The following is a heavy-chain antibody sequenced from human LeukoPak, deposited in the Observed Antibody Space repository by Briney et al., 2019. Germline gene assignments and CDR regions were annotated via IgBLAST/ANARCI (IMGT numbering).Heavy chain of an antibody. CDR1: SGSISSSNW. V-gene: IGHV4-4*02. Sequence: SETLSLTCTVSSGSISSSNWWSWVRQPPGKGLEWIGEIYHSGSTDYNPSLKSRVTMSVDKSKNQFSLKLRSVTAADTAVYYCAKDRVVRGWYFDLWGRGTLVTVSS. CDR3: AKDRVVRGWYFDL. D-gene: IGHD3-10*01. J-gene: IGHJ2*01. CDR2: IYHSGST.